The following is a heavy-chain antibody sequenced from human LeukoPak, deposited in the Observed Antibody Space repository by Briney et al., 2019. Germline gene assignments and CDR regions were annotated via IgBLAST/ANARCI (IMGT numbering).Heavy chain of an antibody. CDR1: GFTFSRFG. J-gene: IGHJ4*02. CDR3: ARNRGGNKFDY. Sequence: GGSLRLSCTASGFTFSRFGMHWVRQAPGKGLEWMAAISYDGSNNYYTNSVKGRFTVSRDNSKNTLYLQMNSLRGEDTAVYYCARNRGGNKFDYWGQGTLVTVSS. D-gene: IGHD4-23*01. CDR2: ISYDGSNN. V-gene: IGHV3-30*03.